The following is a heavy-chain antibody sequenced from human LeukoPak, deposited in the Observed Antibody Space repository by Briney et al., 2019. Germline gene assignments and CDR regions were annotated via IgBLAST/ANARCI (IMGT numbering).Heavy chain of an antibody. V-gene: IGHV3-21*01. Sequence: GGSLRLSCAASRFTFTTYSMNWVRQAPGKGLEWVSSISSSGTYLYYADSVKGRFTISRDNTKNSLSLQMNSLRVEDTAVYYCVRDPSEASHPYYFDYWGQGTLVTVSS. J-gene: IGHJ4*02. CDR3: VRDPSEASHPYYFDY. D-gene: IGHD2-2*01. CDR2: ISSSGTYL. CDR1: RFTFTTYS.